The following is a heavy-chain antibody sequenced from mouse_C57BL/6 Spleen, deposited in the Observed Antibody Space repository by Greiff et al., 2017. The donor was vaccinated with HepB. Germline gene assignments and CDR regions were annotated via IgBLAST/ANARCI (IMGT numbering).Heavy chain of an antibody. CDR2: ISSGSSTI. J-gene: IGHJ3*01. CDR1: GFTFSDYG. Sequence: EVQLVESGGGLVKPGGSLKLSCAASGFTFSDYGMHWVRQAPEKGLEWVAYISSGSSTIYYADTVKGRFTISRDNAKNTLFLQMTSLRSEDTAMYYCARDSSGYIAWFAYWGQGTLVTVSA. CDR3: ARDSSGYIAWFAY. V-gene: IGHV5-17*01. D-gene: IGHD3-2*02.